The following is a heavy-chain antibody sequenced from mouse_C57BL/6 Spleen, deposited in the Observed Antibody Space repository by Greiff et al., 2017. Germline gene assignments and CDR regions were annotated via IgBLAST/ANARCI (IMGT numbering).Heavy chain of an antibody. V-gene: IGHV1-55*01. CDR1: GYTFTSYW. Sequence: QVQLKESGAELVKPGASVKMSCKASGYTFTSYWITWVKQRPGQGLEWIGDIYPGSGSTNYNEKFKSKATLTVDTSSSTAYMQLSSLTSEDSAVYYCARGITTAYFDYWGQGTTLTVSS. D-gene: IGHD1-2*01. CDR2: IYPGSGST. J-gene: IGHJ2*01. CDR3: ARGITTAYFDY.